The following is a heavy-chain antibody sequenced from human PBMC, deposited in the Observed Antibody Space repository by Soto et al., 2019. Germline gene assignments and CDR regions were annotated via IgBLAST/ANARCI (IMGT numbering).Heavy chain of an antibody. V-gene: IGHV4-39*07. Sequence: SETLSLTCTVSGGSISSRSYYWVWIRQPPGKGLEWLGSINYRGITYNNPSLKSRVTISVDTSKNQFSLRLSSVTAADTAVYYCARGYGRNFDYWGQGTLVTVSS. J-gene: IGHJ4*02. CDR1: GGSISSRSYY. D-gene: IGHD5-18*01. CDR2: INYRGIT. CDR3: ARGYGRNFDY.